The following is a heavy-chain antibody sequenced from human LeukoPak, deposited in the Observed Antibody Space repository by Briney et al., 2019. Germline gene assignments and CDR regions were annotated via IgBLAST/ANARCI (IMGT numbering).Heavy chain of an antibody. D-gene: IGHD3-10*01. Sequence: GGSLRLSCAASGFTFSSYAMHWVRQTPGKGLEWVAVISYDGSKKYYADSVKGRITISRDNAKNSLYLQMNSLRAEDTAVYYCAREAFSGYWGQGTLVTVSS. CDR3: AREAFSGY. CDR1: GFTFSSYA. J-gene: IGHJ4*02. CDR2: ISYDGSKK. V-gene: IGHV3-30*04.